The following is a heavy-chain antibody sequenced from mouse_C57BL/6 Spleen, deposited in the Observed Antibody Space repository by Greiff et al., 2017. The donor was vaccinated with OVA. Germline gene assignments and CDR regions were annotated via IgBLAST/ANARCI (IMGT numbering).Heavy chain of an antibody. J-gene: IGHJ1*03. V-gene: IGHV1-82*01. D-gene: IGHD2-2*01. CDR1: CYAFSCFR. Sequence: VQLEQSGPELVKPGASVKLSCKASCYAFSCFRMNWVKQRPGQGLEWIGRFYPGDGDTNYNGKFKGKATLTADKSSSTVYMELSRLTSEDSAVYFCARDEDYYGYGVGYLDDWGTGTTFTVAS. CDR2: FYPGDGDT. CDR3: ARDEDYYGYGVGYLDD.